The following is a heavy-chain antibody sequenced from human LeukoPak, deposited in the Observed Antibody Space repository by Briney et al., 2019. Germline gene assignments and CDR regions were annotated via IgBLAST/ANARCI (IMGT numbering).Heavy chain of an antibody. CDR3: VLDDYGDYTRRFDP. D-gene: IGHD4-17*01. Sequence: SETLSLTCTVSGGSISSSRYYWRWIRQPPGKGLEWIASISYSGSSYYNPSLKSRVTISVDTSKNQVSLQLSSVTAADTAVYYCVLDDYGDYTRRFDPWGQGTLVTVSS. V-gene: IGHV4-39*07. CDR2: ISYSGSS. J-gene: IGHJ5*02. CDR1: GGSISSSRYY.